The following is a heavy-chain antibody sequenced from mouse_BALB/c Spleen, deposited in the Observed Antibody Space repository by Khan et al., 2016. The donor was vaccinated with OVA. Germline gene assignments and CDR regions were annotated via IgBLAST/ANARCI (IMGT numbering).Heavy chain of an antibody. J-gene: IGHJ4*01. CDR2: IWGGGSK. Sequence: QVQLKESGPGLVVPSQSLSITCTVSGFSLTDYAVSWIRQPPGKGLEWLGVIWGGGSKYYNSALKSRLSISKDNFKSQVFLKMNSLQTDDTAMYYCAKDPPYYAMDYWGQGTSVTVSS. V-gene: IGHV2-6-5*01. CDR1: GFSLTDYA. CDR3: AKDPPYYAMDY.